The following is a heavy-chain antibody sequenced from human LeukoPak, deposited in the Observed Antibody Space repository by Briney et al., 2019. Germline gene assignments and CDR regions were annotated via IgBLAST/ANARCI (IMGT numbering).Heavy chain of an antibody. Sequence: GGSLRLSCAASGFTFSYYGMHWVRQAPGKGLEWVAVIWYDGSNKYYADSVKGRFTISRDNSKNTLYLQMNSLRAEDTAVYYCARDQGFTHFDYWGQGTLVTVSS. CDR1: GFTFSYYG. V-gene: IGHV3-33*01. CDR2: IWYDGSNK. CDR3: ARDQGFTHFDY. D-gene: IGHD2-15*01. J-gene: IGHJ4*02.